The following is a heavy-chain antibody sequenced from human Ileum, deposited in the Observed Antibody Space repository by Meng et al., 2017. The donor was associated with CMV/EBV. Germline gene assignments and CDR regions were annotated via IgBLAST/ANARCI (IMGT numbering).Heavy chain of an antibody. J-gene: IGHJ4*02. CDR2: IRSKANSYAT. D-gene: IGHD6-13*01. CDR1: GFTFSGSA. Sequence: GESLKISCAASGFTFSGSAMHWVRQASGKGLEWVGRIRSKANSYATAYAASVKGRFTISRDDSKNTAYLQMNSRKTEDTAVYYCTSGIAAAGIHWGQGTLVTVSS. V-gene: IGHV3-73*01. CDR3: TSGIAAAGIH.